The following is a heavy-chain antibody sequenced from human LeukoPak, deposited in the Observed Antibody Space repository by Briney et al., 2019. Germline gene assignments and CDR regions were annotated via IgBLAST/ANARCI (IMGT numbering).Heavy chain of an antibody. Sequence: GGSLRLSCAASGFTFSTYWMHWVRQAPGKGLVWVSHINSDESNTNYADSVKGRFTISRDNDKNTLYLQMNSLRAEDTALYYCARKIAAAGRAWWDAFDIWGQGTMVTVSS. CDR3: ARKIAAAGRAWWDAFDI. CDR2: INSDESNT. D-gene: IGHD6-13*01. J-gene: IGHJ3*02. CDR1: GFTFSTYW. V-gene: IGHV3-74*01.